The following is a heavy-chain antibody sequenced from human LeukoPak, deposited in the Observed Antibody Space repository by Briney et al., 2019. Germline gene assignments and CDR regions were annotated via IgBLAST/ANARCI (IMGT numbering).Heavy chain of an antibody. D-gene: IGHD1-1*01. V-gene: IGHV3-48*03. CDR3: ARDSPLGRQRTYYFDY. J-gene: IGHJ4*02. CDR1: GFTFSSYE. Sequence: GSLRLSCAASGFTFSSYEMNWVRQAPGKGLEWVSYISSSGSTIYYADSVKGRFTISRDNAKNSLYLQMNSLRAEDTAVYYCARDSPLGRQRTYYFDYWGQGTLVTVSS. CDR2: ISSSGSTI.